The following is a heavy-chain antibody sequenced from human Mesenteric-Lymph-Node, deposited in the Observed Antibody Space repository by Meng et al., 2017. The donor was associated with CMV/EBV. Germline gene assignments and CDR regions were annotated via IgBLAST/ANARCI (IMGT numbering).Heavy chain of an antibody. CDR1: GDSISSNNAA. CDR2: TYYRSESYN. J-gene: IGHJ4*02. CDR3: AYFGDLPPLW. V-gene: IGHV6-1*01. Sequence: QMQLQQSGQELVQSSHTLLVTCTISGDSISSNNAAWNWIRQSPSRGLEWLGRTYYRSESYNDYAVSVKSRISVNLDTSKNQLSLHLNFVTPADTAVYYCAYFGDLPPLWWGQGTLVTVSS. D-gene: IGHD3-16*01.